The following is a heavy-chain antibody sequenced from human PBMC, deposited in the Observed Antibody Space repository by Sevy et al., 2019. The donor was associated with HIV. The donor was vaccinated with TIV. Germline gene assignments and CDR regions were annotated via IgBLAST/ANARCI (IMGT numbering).Heavy chain of an antibody. Sequence: SETLSLTCTVSGGSISSYYWSWIRQPAGKGLEWIGRIYTSGSTNYNPSFKSRVTMSVDTSKNQFSLKLSSVTAADTAVYYCARDLRDSSGYQAYWFDPWGQGTLVTVSS. CDR2: IYTSGST. CDR3: ARDLRDSSGYQAYWFDP. J-gene: IGHJ5*02. CDR1: GGSISSYY. V-gene: IGHV4-4*07. D-gene: IGHD3-22*01.